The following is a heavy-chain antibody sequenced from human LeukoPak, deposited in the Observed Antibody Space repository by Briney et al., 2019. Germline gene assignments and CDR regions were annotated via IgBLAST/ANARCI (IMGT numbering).Heavy chain of an antibody. CDR3: ANGLRSDCVRFLEWSYNWFDA. V-gene: IGHV1-8*01. CDR2: INSNSGNT. D-gene: IGHD3-3*01. Sequence: AAVQVSFKASGCTFTSHDIHWVRQPAARGGEWVGWINSNSGNTVYAQDFHGRVTISRNTSISTAYMKLSSLRSEDTAVYYCANGLRSDCVRFLEWSYNWFDAWGQGRLVAVSS. J-gene: IGHJ5*02. CDR1: GCTFTSHD.